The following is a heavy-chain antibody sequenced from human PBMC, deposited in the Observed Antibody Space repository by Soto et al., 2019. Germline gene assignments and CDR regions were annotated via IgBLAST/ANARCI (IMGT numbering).Heavy chain of an antibody. CDR2: IIPIFGTA. J-gene: IGHJ5*02. Sequence: SVKVSCKASGGTFSSYAISWVRQAPGQGLEWMGGIIPIFGTANYAQKFQGRVTITADESTSTAYMELSSLRSEDTAVYYCAREIIAAAGTVYNWFDPWGQGTLVTVSS. D-gene: IGHD6-13*01. CDR1: GGTFSSYA. V-gene: IGHV1-69*13. CDR3: AREIIAAAGTVYNWFDP.